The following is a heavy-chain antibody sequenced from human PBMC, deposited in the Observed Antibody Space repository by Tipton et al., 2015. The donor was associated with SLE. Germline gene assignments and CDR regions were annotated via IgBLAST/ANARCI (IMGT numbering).Heavy chain of an antibody. CDR3: AREFLNPVTTVHYYFDL. J-gene: IGHJ2*01. D-gene: IGHD4-11*01. CDR1: GDSFSSAAYY. Sequence: TLSLTCNVSGDSFSSAAYYWTWIRQPAGKGLEWIGRMYVSGEVNYNPSLKSRVTMSVDTSKNHFSLKLISVTAADTAVYYCAREFLNPVTTVHYYFDLWGRGTLVTVSS. CDR2: MYVSGEV. V-gene: IGHV4-61*02.